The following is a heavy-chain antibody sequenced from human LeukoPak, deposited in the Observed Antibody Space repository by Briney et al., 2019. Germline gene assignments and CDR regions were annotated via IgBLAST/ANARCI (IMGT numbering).Heavy chain of an antibody. D-gene: IGHD2-2*01. V-gene: IGHV4-39*07. CDR2: IYYSGTT. CDR1: GGSISSSSYY. J-gene: IGHJ3*02. Sequence: SETLSLTCTVSGGSISSSSYYWGWIRQPPGKGLEWIGRIYYSGTTYYNPSLKSRVTISVDTSKNQFSLKLSSVTAADTAVYYCASTLGYCSNNSCYFDAFDIWGQGTMVTVSS. CDR3: ASTLGYCSNNSCYFDAFDI.